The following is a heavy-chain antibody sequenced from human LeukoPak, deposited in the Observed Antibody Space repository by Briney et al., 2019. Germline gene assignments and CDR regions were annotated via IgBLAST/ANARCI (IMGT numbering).Heavy chain of an antibody. J-gene: IGHJ5*02. D-gene: IGHD3-22*01. V-gene: IGHV1-18*01. CDR3: ARGDIDGSGYRLNWFDP. CDR1: GFPFRSYG. Sequence: ASVKVSCKASGFPFRSYGIIWVRQAPGQGLEWMGWISANNGDTNYEQKFRGRVTMTTDTSRNTAYMELRSLRSDDTAVYYCARGDIDGSGYRLNWFDPWGQGTLVTVSS. CDR2: ISANNGDT.